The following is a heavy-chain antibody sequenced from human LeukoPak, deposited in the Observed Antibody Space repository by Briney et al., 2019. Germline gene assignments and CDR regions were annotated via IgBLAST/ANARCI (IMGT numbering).Heavy chain of an antibody. Sequence: SETLSLTCAVYGGSFSGYYWSWIRQPPGKGLEWIGEINHSGSTNYNPSLKSRVTISVDTSKNQFSLKLSSVTAADTAVYYCARDGDWDCSGGSCYYMDVWGKGTTVTVSS. CDR1: GGSFSGYY. CDR3: ARDGDWDCSGGSCYYMDV. D-gene: IGHD2-15*01. V-gene: IGHV4-34*01. CDR2: INHSGST. J-gene: IGHJ6*03.